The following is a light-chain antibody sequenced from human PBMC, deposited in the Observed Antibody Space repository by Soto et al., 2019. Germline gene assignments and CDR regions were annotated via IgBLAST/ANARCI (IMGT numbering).Light chain of an antibody. V-gene: IGLV2-14*01. CDR1: SSDIGAYNY. J-gene: IGLJ1*01. Sequence: QSVLTQPASVSGSPGQSMTISCTRSSSDIGAYNYVSWFQQYPGKPPKLIISEVSNRPSGVSNRFSGSKSGTAASLTSSGLQTEDEADYFCFSFTTDWTHVFGTGTKVTVL. CDR3: FSFTTDWTHV. CDR2: EVS.